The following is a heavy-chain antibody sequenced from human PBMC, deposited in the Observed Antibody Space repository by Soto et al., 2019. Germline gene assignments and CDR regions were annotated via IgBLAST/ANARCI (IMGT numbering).Heavy chain of an antibody. CDR1: GYTFTTYD. V-gene: IGHV1-18*01. CDR3: ANTMVRGVQVHYFDY. J-gene: IGHJ4*02. Sequence: QVQLVQSGAEVKKPGASVKVSCKASGYTFTTYDISWVRQAPGQGLEWMGWISGYNGSTNYAQKLQGRVTMTTDTSKSTAYMELRSLRSDDTAVYYCANTMVRGVQVHYFDYWGQGTLVTVSS. CDR2: ISGYNGST. D-gene: IGHD3-10*01.